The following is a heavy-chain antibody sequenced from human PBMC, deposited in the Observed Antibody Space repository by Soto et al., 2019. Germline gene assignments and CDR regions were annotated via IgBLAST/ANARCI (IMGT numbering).Heavy chain of an antibody. V-gene: IGHV2-70*04. CDR2: IDLDDDK. CDR1: GFSLSTSGMR. CDR3: ARIHVDSSAYFDY. Sequence: EASPTLVNPTPALTLTCTFSGFSLSTSGMRVSWIRQPPGKALEWLARIDLDDDKFYSTSLKTRLTISKDTSKNQVVLTMTNMDPVDTAAYYCARIHVDSSAYFDYWGQGTLVTVSS. D-gene: IGHD3-22*01. J-gene: IGHJ4*02.